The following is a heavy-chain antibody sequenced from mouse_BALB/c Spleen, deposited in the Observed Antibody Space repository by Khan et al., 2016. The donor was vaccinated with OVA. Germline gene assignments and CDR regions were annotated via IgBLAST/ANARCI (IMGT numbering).Heavy chain of an antibody. V-gene: IGHV2-9*02. CDR3: ARASYYCAWFAY. D-gene: IGHD1-1*01. Sequence: VQLQESGPGLVAPSQSLSITCTVSGFSLTSYGVHWVRQPPGKGLEWLGVIWAGGSTNYNSPFMYRLSISKDNSKSQALLHMNSLQTDDAAMYYCARASYYCAWFAYWGQGTLVTVSA. J-gene: IGHJ3*01. CDR2: IWAGGST. CDR1: GFSLTSYG.